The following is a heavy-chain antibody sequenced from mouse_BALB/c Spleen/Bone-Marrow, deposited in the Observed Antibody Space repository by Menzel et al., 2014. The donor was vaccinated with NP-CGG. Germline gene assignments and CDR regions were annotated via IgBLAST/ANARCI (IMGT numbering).Heavy chain of an antibody. J-gene: IGHJ2*01. CDR1: GFTFSSYG. Sequence: EVKLMESGGGLVKPGGSLKLSCTASGFTFSSYGMPWVRQTPEKRLEWVATISGGGSYRYYPDSVQGRITISRDNAKNNLYLQMSSLRSEDTALYYCATQNFDYWGQGTTLTVSS. CDR2: ISGGGSYR. CDR3: ATQNFDY. V-gene: IGHV5-9-2*01.